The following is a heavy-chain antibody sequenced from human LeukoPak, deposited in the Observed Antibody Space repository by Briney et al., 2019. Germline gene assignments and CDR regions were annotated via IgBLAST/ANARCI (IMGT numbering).Heavy chain of an antibody. CDR2: MNPNSGNT. CDR1: GYTFTSYD. Sequence: GASVKVSCKASGYTFTSYDINWVRQATGQGLEWMGWMNPNSGNTGYVQKFQGRVTMTRNTSISTAFMELSSLRSEDTAIYYCVRGRGNGRPENYFDYWGQGTLATVPS. D-gene: IGHD2-8*01. V-gene: IGHV1-8*01. J-gene: IGHJ4*02. CDR3: VRGRGNGRPENYFDY.